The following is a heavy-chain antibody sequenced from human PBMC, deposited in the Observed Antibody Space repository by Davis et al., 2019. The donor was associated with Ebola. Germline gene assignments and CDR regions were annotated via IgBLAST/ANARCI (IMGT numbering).Heavy chain of an antibody. CDR1: GFSLSNARMG. Sequence: SGPTLVKPTEALTLTCTVSGFSLSNARMGVSWIRQPPGKALEWLAHIFSNDEKSYSTSLKSRLTISKDTSKSQVVLTMTNMDPVDTATYYCARISSSWYGYWFDPWGQGTPVTVSS. J-gene: IGHJ5*02. CDR2: IFSNDEK. CDR3: ARISSSWYGYWFDP. D-gene: IGHD6-13*01. V-gene: IGHV2-26*01.